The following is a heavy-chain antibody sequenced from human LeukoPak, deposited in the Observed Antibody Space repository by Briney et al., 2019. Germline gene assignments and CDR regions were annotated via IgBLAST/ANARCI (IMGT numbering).Heavy chain of an antibody. D-gene: IGHD3-22*01. J-gene: IGHJ6*03. CDR2: INPSGST. Sequence: SETLSLTCAVYGGSFSGYHWTWICQSPGKGLEWIGDINPSGSTYYNPSLKSRLTISVDTSKNQFSLKLRSVTAADTAVYYCARGRHDITMIVVVMTSVSYYLDVWGQGTTVTVSS. CDR3: ARGRHDITMIVVVMTSVSYYLDV. V-gene: IGHV4-34*01. CDR1: GGSFSGYH.